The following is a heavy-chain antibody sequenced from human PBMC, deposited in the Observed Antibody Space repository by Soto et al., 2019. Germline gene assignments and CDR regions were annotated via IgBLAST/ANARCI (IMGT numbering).Heavy chain of an antibody. J-gene: IGHJ6*02. CDR3: ARDEGYCISTSCSYYYYYGMDV. CDR2: IIPILGIA. CDR1: GGTFSSYT. D-gene: IGHD2-2*01. Sequence: SVKVSCKASGGTFSSYTISWVRQAPGQGLEWKGRIIPILGIANYAQKFQGRVTITADESTSTAYMELSSLRSEDTAVYYCARDEGYCISTSCSYYYYYGMDVWGQGTTVTVSS. V-gene: IGHV1-69*04.